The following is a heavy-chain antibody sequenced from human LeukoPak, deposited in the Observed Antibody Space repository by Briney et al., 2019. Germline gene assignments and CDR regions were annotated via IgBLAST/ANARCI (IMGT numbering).Heavy chain of an antibody. V-gene: IGHV4-31*03. J-gene: IGHJ3*02. CDR2: IYYSGST. CDR1: GGSISSGGYY. Sequence: SETLSLTCTVSGGSISSGGYYWGWIRQHPGKGLEWIGYIYYSGSTYYNPSLKSRVTISVDTSKNQFSLKLSSVTAADTAVYYCARSIAAAGTSAFDIWGQGTMVTVSS. CDR3: ARSIAAAGTSAFDI. D-gene: IGHD6-13*01.